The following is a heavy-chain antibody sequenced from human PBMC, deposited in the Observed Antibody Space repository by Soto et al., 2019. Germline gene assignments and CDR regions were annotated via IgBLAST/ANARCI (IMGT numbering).Heavy chain of an antibody. D-gene: IGHD3-3*01. CDR2: IYYSGST. CDR3: ARENFWSGQGTENWFDP. CDR1: GGSISSGGYY. J-gene: IGHJ5*02. V-gene: IGHV4-31*03. Sequence: PSETLSLTCTVSGGSISSGGYYWSWIRQHPGKGLEWIGYIYYSGSTYYNPSLKSRVTISVDTSKNQFSLKLSSVTAADTAVYYCARENFWSGQGTENWFDPWGQGTLVTVSS.